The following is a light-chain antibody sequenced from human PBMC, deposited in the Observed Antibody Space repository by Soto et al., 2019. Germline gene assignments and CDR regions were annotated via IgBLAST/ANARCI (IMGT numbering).Light chain of an antibody. V-gene: IGKV3-20*01. Sequence: EIVLTQSPGTLSLSPGERATLSCRASQSVSSSYLAWYQQKPGQAPRLLIYDASNRATGIPARFSGSGSGTEFTLTISSLQSEDFAVYYCQQYYRWPQTFGQGTKVDIK. CDR3: QQYYRWPQT. CDR2: DAS. CDR1: QSVSSSY. J-gene: IGKJ1*01.